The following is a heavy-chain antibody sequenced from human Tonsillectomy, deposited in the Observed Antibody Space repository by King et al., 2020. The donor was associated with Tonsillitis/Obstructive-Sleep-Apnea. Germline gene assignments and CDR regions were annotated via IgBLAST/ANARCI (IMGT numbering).Heavy chain of an antibody. CDR3: AEHWGGSYVVGVDY. D-gene: IGHD1-26*01. CDR2: IYYSGST. J-gene: IGHJ4*02. Sequence: LQLQESGPGLVKPSETLSLTCTVSGGSISSSSYYWGWIRQPPGKGLEWIGSIYYSGSTYYNPSLKSRVTISVDTSKNQFSLKLSSVTAADTAVYYCAEHWGGSYVVGVDYWGQGTLVTVSS. V-gene: IGHV4-39*01. CDR1: GGSISSSSYY.